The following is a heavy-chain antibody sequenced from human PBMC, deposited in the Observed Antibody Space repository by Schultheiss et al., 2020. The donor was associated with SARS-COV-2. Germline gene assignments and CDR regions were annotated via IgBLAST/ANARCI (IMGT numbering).Heavy chain of an antibody. V-gene: IGHV3-NL1*01. J-gene: IGHJ6*02. Sequence: GGSLRLSCAASGFTFSSYGMHWVRQAPGKGLEWVSVIYSGGSTYYADSVKGRFTISRDNAKNTLYLQMNSLRAEDTAVYYCAKMYYYDSSGYYYYYYGMDVWGQGTTVTVSS. CDR3: AKMYYYDSSGYYYYYYGMDV. D-gene: IGHD3-22*01. CDR2: IYSGGST. CDR1: GFTFSSYG.